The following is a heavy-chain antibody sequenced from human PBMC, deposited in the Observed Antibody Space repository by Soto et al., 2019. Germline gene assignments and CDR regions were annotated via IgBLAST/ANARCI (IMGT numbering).Heavy chain of an antibody. V-gene: IGHV3-23*01. CDR1: GFTFSSYA. CDR2: ISGSGGST. J-gene: IGHJ4*02. CDR3: AKDPGSSSWYGTGDY. Sequence: PGGSLRLSCAASGFTFSSYAMSWVRQAPGKGLEWVSAISGSGGSTYYADSVKGRFTISRDNSKNTLYLQMNSLRAEDTAVYYCAKDPGSSSWYGTGDYWGQGTLVTVSS. D-gene: IGHD6-13*01.